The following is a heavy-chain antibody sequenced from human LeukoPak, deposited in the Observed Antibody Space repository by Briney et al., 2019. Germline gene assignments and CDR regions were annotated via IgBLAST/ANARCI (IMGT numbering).Heavy chain of an antibody. CDR3: ARSPTGYSSGWYLDY. D-gene: IGHD6-19*01. CDR1: GYSFTSYW. CDR2: IYPGDSDT. V-gene: IGHV5-51*01. J-gene: IGHJ4*02. Sequence: GESLKISCKGSGYSFTSYWIGWVRQMPGKGLEWMGIIYPGDSDTRYSPSFQGQVTTSADKSISTAYLQWSSLKASDTAMYYCARSPTGYSSGWYLDYWGQGTLVTVSS.